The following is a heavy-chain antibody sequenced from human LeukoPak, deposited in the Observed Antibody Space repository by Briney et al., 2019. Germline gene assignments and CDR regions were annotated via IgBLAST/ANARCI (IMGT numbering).Heavy chain of an antibody. CDR2: ISYDGSNK. D-gene: IGHD2-2*01. V-gene: IGHV3-30*03. J-gene: IGHJ4*02. CDR1: GFTFDNYG. Sequence: PGGSLRLSCAASGFTFDNYGMSWVRQAPGKGLEWVAVISYDGSNKYYADSVKGRFTISRDNSKNTLYLQMNSLRAEDTAVYYCARDEVVPAAPDYWGQGTLVTVSS. CDR3: ARDEVVPAAPDY.